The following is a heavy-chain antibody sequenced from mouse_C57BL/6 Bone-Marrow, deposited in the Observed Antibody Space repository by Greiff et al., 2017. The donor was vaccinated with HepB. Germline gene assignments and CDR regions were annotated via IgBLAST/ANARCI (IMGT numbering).Heavy chain of an antibody. CDR2: IRNKANNHAT. CDR3: TRPGGYGTGYYFDY. J-gene: IGHJ2*01. CDR1: GFTFSDAW. V-gene: IGHV6-6*01. Sequence: DVKLVESGGGLVQPGGSMKLSCAASGFTFSDAWMDWVRQSPEKGLEWVAEIRNKANNHATYYAESVKGRFTISRDDSKSSVYLQMNSLRAEDTGIYYCTRPGGYGTGYYFDYWGQGTTLTVSS. D-gene: IGHD1-1*01.